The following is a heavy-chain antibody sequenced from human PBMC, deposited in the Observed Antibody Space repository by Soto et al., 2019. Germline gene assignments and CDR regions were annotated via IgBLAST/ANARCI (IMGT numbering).Heavy chain of an antibody. CDR3: AKDQIAVAGSTFDF. CDR1: GFTFSSYA. CDR2: ISGTGTNT. V-gene: IGHV3-23*01. D-gene: IGHD6-19*01. J-gene: IGHJ4*01. Sequence: VQLLESGGGLVQPGGSLRLSCVASGFTFSSYAMSWVRQAPGRGLEWVSGISGTGTNTYYADSVKGRFTISRDNSQKTVYLQMNSLRAEDTAVYFCAKDQIAVAGSTFDFWGHGTRVTVSS.